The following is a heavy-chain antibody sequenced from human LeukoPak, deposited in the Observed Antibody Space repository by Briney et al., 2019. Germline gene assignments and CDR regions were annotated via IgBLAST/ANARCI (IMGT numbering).Heavy chain of an antibody. J-gene: IGHJ6*02. CDR2: LNQDGSEK. V-gene: IGHV3-7*05. Sequence: GGSLRLSCAASGFTFRSYWMSWVRQAPGKGLEWVAILNQDGSEKYYVDSVKGRFTISTDNAENSLYLQMNSLRAEDTAIYYCARRRGDVWGQGTTVTVSS. CDR1: GFTFRSYW. CDR3: ARRRGDV.